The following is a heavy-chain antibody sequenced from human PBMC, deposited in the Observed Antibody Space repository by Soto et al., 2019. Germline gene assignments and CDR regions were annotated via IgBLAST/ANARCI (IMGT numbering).Heavy chain of an antibody. V-gene: IGHV3-43D*04. Sequence: DVQLVESGGGVVQPGGSLRLSCAASGFTFNDYAMHWVRQAPGKGLEWVALISWDGGSTYYADSVKGRFTISRDNSKNSLYRQMNSLRAEDTALYYCAKEGAYSSSSDGYFDYWGQGTLVTVSS. CDR2: ISWDGGST. D-gene: IGHD6-6*01. J-gene: IGHJ4*02. CDR1: GFTFNDYA. CDR3: AKEGAYSSSSDGYFDY.